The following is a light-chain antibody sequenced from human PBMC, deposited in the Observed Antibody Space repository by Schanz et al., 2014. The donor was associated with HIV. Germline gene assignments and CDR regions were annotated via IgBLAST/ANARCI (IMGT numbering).Light chain of an antibody. CDR1: QSISSW. Sequence: DIQMTQSPSTLSASVGDRVTITCRASQSISSWLAWYQQKPGKAPKLLIYKASSLQSGVPSRFSGSGSGTDFTLSISILQPDDFATYYCQQYSYFSTFGQGTKVEIK. CDR3: QQYSYFST. V-gene: IGKV1-5*03. CDR2: KAS. J-gene: IGKJ1*01.